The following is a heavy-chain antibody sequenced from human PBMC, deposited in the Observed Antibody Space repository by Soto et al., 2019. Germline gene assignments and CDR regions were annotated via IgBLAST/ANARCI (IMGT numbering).Heavy chain of an antibody. CDR1: GFTFSSYN. CDR2: ISRGGNTI. D-gene: IGHD3-10*01. Sequence: EVQLVESGGGLVQPGGSLRLSCAASGFTFSSYNMNWVRQAPGKGLEWISYISRGGNTIKYADSVKGRFTISRDDAKNSLFLQINSLRAEDTAVYYCHSVDGELATRRTVDWGQGTLVTVSS. V-gene: IGHV3-48*01. CDR3: HSVDGELATRRTVD. J-gene: IGHJ4*02.